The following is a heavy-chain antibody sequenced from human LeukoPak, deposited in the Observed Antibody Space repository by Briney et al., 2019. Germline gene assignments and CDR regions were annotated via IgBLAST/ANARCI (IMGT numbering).Heavy chain of an antibody. CDR2: INHSGST. D-gene: IGHD2-15*01. Sequence: SETLSLTCAVYGGSFSGYYWSWIRHPPGKGMEWLGEINHSGSTNYNPSLKSRVTISVDTSKNQFSLKLSSVTAADTAVYYCARVSPYCSGGSCYFDYWGQGTLVTVSS. J-gene: IGHJ4*02. CDR3: ARVSPYCSGGSCYFDY. CDR1: GGSFSGYY. V-gene: IGHV4-34*01.